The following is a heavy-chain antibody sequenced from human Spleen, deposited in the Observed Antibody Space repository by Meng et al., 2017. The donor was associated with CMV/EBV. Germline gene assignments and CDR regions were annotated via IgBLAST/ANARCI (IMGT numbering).Heavy chain of an antibody. CDR3: ARGLREERYYGVDV. CDR1: GGTFTNYA. Sequence: SVKVSCKASGGTFTNYAVSWVRQAPGQGLEWMGGTVSIFGPSKYAQKFQGRVTIITDESTSTAYMEMRSLRSEDTGVYYCARGLREERYYGVDVWGQGTTVTVSS. V-gene: IGHV1-69*05. D-gene: IGHD1-26*01. CDR2: TVSIFGPS. J-gene: IGHJ6*02.